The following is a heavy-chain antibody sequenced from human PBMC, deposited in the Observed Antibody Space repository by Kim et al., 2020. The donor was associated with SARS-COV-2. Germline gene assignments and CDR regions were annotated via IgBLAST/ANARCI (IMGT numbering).Heavy chain of an antibody. CDR3: ARVHYGDHPLYYFDY. D-gene: IGHD4-17*01. Sequence: GGSLRLSCAASGFTFSSYAMHWVRQAPGKGLEWVAVISYDGSNKYYADSVKGRFTISRDNSKNTLYLQMNSLRAEDTAVYYCARVHYGDHPLYYFDYWGQGTLVTVSS. CDR1: GFTFSSYA. V-gene: IGHV3-30*04. CDR2: ISYDGSNK. J-gene: IGHJ4*02.